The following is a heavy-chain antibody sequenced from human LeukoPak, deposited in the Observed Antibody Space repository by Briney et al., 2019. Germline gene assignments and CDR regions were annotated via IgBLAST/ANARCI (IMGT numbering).Heavy chain of an antibody. D-gene: IGHD2-2*02. V-gene: IGHV3-7*01. CDR1: GFTFSSYW. CDR2: IKQDGSEK. J-gene: IGHJ4*02. Sequence: GGSLRLSCAASGFTFSSYWMSWVRQAPGKGLEWVANIKQDGSEKYYVDSVKGRFTISRDNAKNSLYLQMNSLRAEDTAVYYCARILVGYCSSTSCYTPGVYFDYRGQGTLVTVSS. CDR3: ARILVGYCSSTSCYTPGVYFDY.